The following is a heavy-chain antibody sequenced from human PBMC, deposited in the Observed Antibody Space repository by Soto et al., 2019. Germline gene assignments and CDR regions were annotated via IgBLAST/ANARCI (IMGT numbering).Heavy chain of an antibody. CDR3: ARDPVWGTARVLWCVDL. Sequence: QVQLVESGGGVVQPGRSLRLSCAASGFTFSSYAMHWVRQAPGKGLEWVAVISYDGSNKYYADSVKGRFTNSRDNSKNALYLQMNSLRAEDTAVYYCARDPVWGTARVLWCVDLWGRGTLVTVSS. V-gene: IGHV3-30-3*01. D-gene: IGHD6-13*01. CDR2: ISYDGSNK. CDR1: GFTFSSYA. J-gene: IGHJ2*01.